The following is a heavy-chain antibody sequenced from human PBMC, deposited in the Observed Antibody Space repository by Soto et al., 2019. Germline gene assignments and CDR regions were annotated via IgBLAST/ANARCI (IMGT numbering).Heavy chain of an antibody. CDR1: GFTFSNYG. Sequence: GGSLRLSCAASGFTFSNYGMHWVRQAPGKGLEWVAVISYDGSNKYYADSVKGRFTISRDNSKNTLYLQMNSLRAEDTAVYYCAKDLGSGSYLFDAFDIWGQGTMVTVS. CDR2: ISYDGSNK. CDR3: AKDLGSGSYLFDAFDI. J-gene: IGHJ3*02. D-gene: IGHD1-26*01. V-gene: IGHV3-30*18.